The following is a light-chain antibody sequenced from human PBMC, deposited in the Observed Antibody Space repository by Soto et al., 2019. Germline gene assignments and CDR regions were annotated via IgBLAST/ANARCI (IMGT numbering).Light chain of an antibody. CDR1: KSDIGVYDF. V-gene: IGLV2-8*01. J-gene: IGLJ1*01. CDR2: EVV. CDR3: KSYAGSNTYV. Sequence: QSALTQPPSASGSPGQSVTISCTGTKSDIGVYDFVSWYQHHPGKAPRLIIYEVVQRPSGVPDRFSGSKSGNTASLTVSVLQAADEADYFCKSYAGSNTYVFGSGTTLTVL.